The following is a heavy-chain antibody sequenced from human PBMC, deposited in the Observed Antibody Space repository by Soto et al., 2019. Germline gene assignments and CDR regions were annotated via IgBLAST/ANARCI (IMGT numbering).Heavy chain of an antibody. CDR3: ARGRTVTKIYYYYYYMDV. J-gene: IGHJ6*03. CDR2: IDHSGST. V-gene: IGHV4-34*01. CDR1: GGSFSGYY. Sequence: SETLSLTCAVYGGSFSGYYWSWILQPPWKGLEWIGEIDHSGSTNYNPSLKSRVTISVDTSKNQFSLKLSSVTAADTAVYYCARGRTVTKIYYYYYYMDVWGKGTTVTVSS. D-gene: IGHD4-17*01.